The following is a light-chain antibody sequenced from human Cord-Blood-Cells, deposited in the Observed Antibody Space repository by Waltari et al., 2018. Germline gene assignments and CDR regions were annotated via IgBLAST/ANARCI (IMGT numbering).Light chain of an antibody. J-gene: IGKJ5*01. V-gene: IGKV3-11*01. Sequence: EIVLTQSPATLSLSPGERATLSCRARQGVSSYLAWYQQKHRQAPRLLIYDASNRATGIPARFSGSGSGTDFTLTISSLEPEDFAVYYCQQRSNWPPITFGQGTRLEIK. CDR3: QQRSNWPPIT. CDR1: QGVSSY. CDR2: DAS.